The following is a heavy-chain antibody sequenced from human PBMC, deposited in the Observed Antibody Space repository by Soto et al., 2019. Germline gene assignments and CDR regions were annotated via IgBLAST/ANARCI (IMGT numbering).Heavy chain of an antibody. D-gene: IGHD3-10*01. CDR1: GGSISSSSYY. V-gene: IGHV4-39*01. CDR3: ASPGNYGSGSYLYYLDY. J-gene: IGHJ4*02. CDR2: IYYSGST. Sequence: QLQLQESGPGLVKPSETLSLTCTVSGGSISSSSYYWGWIRQPPGKGLEWIGSIYYSGSTYYNPSRKRRVTISVDTSKNQFSLKLSSVTAADTAVYYCASPGNYGSGSYLYYLDYWGQGTLVTVSS.